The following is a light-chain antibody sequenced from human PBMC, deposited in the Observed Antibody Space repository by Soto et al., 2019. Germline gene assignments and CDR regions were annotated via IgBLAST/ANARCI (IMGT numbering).Light chain of an antibody. CDR2: EGS. Sequence: QSALTQPASVSGSPGQSITISCTGTSSDVGSYNLVSWYQQHPGKAPKLMIYEGSKRPSGVSNRFSGSKSGNTASLTISGLQAEDEADYYCCLSAGSGYVFETGRKVTV. J-gene: IGLJ1*01. CDR1: SSDVGSYNL. CDR3: CLSAGSGYV. V-gene: IGLV2-23*01.